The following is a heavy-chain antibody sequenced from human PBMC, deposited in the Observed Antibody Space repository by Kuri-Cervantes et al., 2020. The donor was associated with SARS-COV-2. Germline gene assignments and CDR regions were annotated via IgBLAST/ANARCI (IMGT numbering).Heavy chain of an antibody. V-gene: IGHV4-30-4*08. Sequence: SCTVSGYSISSGYYWGWIRQPPGKGLEWIGYIYYSGSTYYNPSLKSRVTISVDTSKNQFSLKLSSVTAADTAVYYCARGLVSSYNWFDPWGQGTLVTVSS. D-gene: IGHD6-13*01. CDR3: ARGLVSSYNWFDP. J-gene: IGHJ5*02. CDR2: IYYSGST. CDR1: GYSISSGYY.